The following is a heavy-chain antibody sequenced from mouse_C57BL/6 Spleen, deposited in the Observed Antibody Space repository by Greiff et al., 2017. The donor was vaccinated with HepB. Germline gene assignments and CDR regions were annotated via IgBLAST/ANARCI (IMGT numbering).Heavy chain of an antibody. D-gene: IGHD2-5*01. V-gene: IGHV1-12*01. Sequence: QVQLQQSGAELVRPGASVKMSCKASGYTFTSYNMHWVKQTPRQGLEWIGAIYPGNGDTSYNQKFKGKATLTVDKSSSTAYMQLSSLTSEDSAVYFCARSEDYSNYPYYFDYWGQGTTLTVSS. CDR3: ARSEDYSNYPYYFDY. CDR1: GYTFTSYN. J-gene: IGHJ2*01. CDR2: IYPGNGDT.